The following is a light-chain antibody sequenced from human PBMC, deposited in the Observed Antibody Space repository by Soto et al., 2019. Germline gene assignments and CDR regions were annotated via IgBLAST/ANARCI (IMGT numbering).Light chain of an antibody. CDR2: SVA. Sequence: EMVLTQSPGTLSLSPGERATLSCRASLSVTDGHLGWYQQKPGQPPRLLIYSVASRVTGIPDRFSGRGSGTDFTLTISRLEPEDIAVYYCHHYGPSLPVTFGQGTRLEIK. CDR1: LSVTDGH. CDR3: HHYGPSLPVT. V-gene: IGKV3-20*01. J-gene: IGKJ5*01.